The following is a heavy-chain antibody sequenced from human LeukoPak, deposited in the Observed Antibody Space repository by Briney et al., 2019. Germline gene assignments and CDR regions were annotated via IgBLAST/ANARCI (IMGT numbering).Heavy chain of an antibody. J-gene: IGHJ2*01. CDR1: GGSISSGGYY. Sequence: SQTLSLTCTVSGGSISSGGYYWRWIRQHPGKGLEWIGYIYYSGSTYYNPSLKSRVTISVDTSKNQFSLKLSSVTAADTAVYYCARDNRAVTNEKYWYFDLWGRGTLVTVSS. D-gene: IGHD4-17*01. CDR3: ARDNRAVTNEKYWYFDL. CDR2: IYYSGST. V-gene: IGHV4-31*03.